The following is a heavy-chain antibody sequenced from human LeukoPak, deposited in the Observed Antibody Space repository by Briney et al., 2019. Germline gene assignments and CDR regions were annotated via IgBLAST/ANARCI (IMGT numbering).Heavy chain of an antibody. CDR1: GGRVSSNSDV. D-gene: IGHD4-23*01. J-gene: IGHJ4*02. CDR2: TYYRSEWNN. V-gene: IGHV6-1*01. Sequence: SHTHSLTCPISGGRVSSNSDVWNWIRQSPSKGLEWLGRTYYRSEWNNHYAVSVKSRITINPDTSKNQFSLQLNSVTPEDTAVYYCARDAVGSSYFDYWGQGTLVTVSS. CDR3: ARDAVGSSYFDY.